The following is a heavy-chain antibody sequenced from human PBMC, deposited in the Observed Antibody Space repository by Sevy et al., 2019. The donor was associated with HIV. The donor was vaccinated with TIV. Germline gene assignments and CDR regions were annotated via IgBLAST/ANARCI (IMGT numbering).Heavy chain of an antibody. Sequence: GGSLRLSCAASGFTFSSYWMHWVRQAPGKGLEWVANIKQDESKKYNVASVEGRFTISRDNAKDSLYLQMNSLRPGDTAVYYCARGNSGSFDYWGQGTLVTVSS. CDR3: ARGNSGSFDY. CDR2: IKQDESKK. CDR1: GFTFSSYW. V-gene: IGHV3-7*04. D-gene: IGHD3-22*01. J-gene: IGHJ4*02.